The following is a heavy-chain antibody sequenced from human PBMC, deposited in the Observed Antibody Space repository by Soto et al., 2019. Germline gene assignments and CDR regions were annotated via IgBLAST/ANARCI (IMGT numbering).Heavy chain of an antibody. V-gene: IGHV3-66*01. D-gene: IGHD2-2*02. CDR1: GFTVSSNY. J-gene: IGHJ6*03. CDR3: ARDEGYCSSTSCYNYMDV. CDR2: IYSGGST. Sequence: GGSLRLSCAASGFTVSSNYMSWVRQAPGKGLEWVSVIYSGGSTYYADSVKGRFTISRDNSKNTLYLQMNSLRAEDTAVYYCARDEGYCSSTSCYNYMDVWGKGTTVTVSS.